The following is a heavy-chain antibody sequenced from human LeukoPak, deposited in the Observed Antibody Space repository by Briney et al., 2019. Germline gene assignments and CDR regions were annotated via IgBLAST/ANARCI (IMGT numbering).Heavy chain of an antibody. D-gene: IGHD6-19*01. V-gene: IGHV3-48*03. CDR3: AREIVSAVAGNFDY. Sequence: GSLRLSCAASGFNFRSYEMNWVRQAPGKGLEWVSYISNTDETRTYADSVKGRFTISRDNAKNSLHLEMNSLRAEDTAVYYCAREIVSAVAGNFDYWGQGALVTASS. J-gene: IGHJ4*02. CDR1: GFNFRSYE. CDR2: ISNTDETR.